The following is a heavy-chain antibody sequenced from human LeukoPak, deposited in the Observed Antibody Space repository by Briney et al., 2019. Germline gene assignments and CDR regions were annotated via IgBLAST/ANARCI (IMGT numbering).Heavy chain of an antibody. CDR1: GYTFTGYY. CDR2: INPNSGGT. Sequence: ASVKVSCKASGYTFTGYYMHWVRQAPGQGLEWMGWINPNSGGTNYAQKFQGRVTMTRDTSISTAYMELSRLRSEDTAVYYCAIVDPDRDYYGMDVWGQGTTVTVSS. D-gene: IGHD3-22*01. CDR3: AIVDPDRDYYGMDV. J-gene: IGHJ6*02. V-gene: IGHV1-2*02.